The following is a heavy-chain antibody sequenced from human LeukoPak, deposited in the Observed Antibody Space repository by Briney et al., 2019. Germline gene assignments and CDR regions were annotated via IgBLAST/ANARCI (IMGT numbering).Heavy chain of an antibody. CDR1: GGSLSGYY. D-gene: IGHD3-10*01. CDR3: ARTRGGYYYGSGIPFDY. V-gene: IGHV4-34*01. Sequence: PSETLSLTCAVSGGSLSGYYWSWIRQPPGKGLEWIGEINHSGSTNYNPSLKSRVTISVDTSKNQFSLKLSSVTAADTAVYYCARTRGGYYYGSGIPFDYWGQGTLVTVSS. J-gene: IGHJ4*02. CDR2: INHSGST.